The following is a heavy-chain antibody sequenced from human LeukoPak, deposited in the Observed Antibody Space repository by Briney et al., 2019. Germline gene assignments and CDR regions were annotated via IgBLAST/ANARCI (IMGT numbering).Heavy chain of an antibody. CDR3: ARASSIAVPADY. V-gene: IGHV1-18*01. D-gene: IGHD6-19*01. Sequence: ASVKVSCKASGYTFTSYGISWVRQAPGQGLEWMGWISAYNGNTNYAQKLQGRVTMTTDTSTNTAYLELRSLRSDDTAVYYCARASSIAVPADYWGQGTLVIVSS. CDR2: ISAYNGNT. J-gene: IGHJ4*02. CDR1: GYTFTSYG.